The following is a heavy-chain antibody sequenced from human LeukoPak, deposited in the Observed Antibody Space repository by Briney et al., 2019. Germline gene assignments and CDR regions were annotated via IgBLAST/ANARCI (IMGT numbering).Heavy chain of an antibody. CDR1: GGSISSSSYY. V-gene: IGHV4-39*07. D-gene: IGHD3-9*01. J-gene: IGHJ5*02. Sequence: PSETLSLTCTVSGGSISSSSYYWGWIRQPPGKGLEWIGSIYYSGSTYYNPSLKSRVTISVDTSKNQFSLKLSSVTAADTAVYYCARGYPGGYFDWLYPSGLTSWFDPWGQGTLVTVSS. CDR3: ARGYPGGYFDWLYPSGLTSWFDP. CDR2: IYYSGST.